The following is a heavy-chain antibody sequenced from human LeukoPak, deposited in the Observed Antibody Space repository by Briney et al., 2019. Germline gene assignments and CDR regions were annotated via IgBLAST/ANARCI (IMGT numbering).Heavy chain of an antibody. CDR1: GYTFTSYG. J-gene: IGHJ3*02. CDR2: ISAYNGNT. CDR3: ARDGKGYSYGPDAFDI. Sequence: ASVTVSCKASGYTFTSYGISWVRQAPGQGLEWMGWISAYNGNTNYAQKLQGRVTMTTDTSTSTAYMELRSLRSDDTAVYYCARDGKGYSYGPDAFDIWGQGTMVTVSS. V-gene: IGHV1-18*01. D-gene: IGHD5-18*01.